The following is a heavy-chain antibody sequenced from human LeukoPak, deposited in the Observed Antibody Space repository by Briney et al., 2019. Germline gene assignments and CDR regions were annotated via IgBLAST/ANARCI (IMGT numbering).Heavy chain of an antibody. V-gene: IGHV4-59*01. J-gene: IGHJ3*02. CDR3: AREPIYGSGSYYRAFDI. D-gene: IGHD3-10*01. CDR2: IYYSGST. Sequence: SETLSLTCTVSGGSISSYYWSWIRQPPGKGLAWIGYIYYSGSTNYNPSLKSRVTISLDTSKNQFSLKLSSVTAADTAVYYCAREPIYGSGSYYRAFDIWGQGTMVTVSS. CDR1: GGSISSYY.